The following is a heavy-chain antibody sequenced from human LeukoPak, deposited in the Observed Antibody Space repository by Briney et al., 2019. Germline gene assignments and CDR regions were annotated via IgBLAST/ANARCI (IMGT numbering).Heavy chain of an antibody. Sequence: GGSLRLSCVASRITFRHHAMNWVRQAPGKGLEWVSSIFDSGAPSYYSDSVKGRFTISRDNSRDTFYLQMENLRAEDPATYYCTKAVGGGRDAYDVWGQGTRVIVSS. CDR2: IFDSGAPS. D-gene: IGHD3-16*01. J-gene: IGHJ3*01. V-gene: IGHV3-23*01. CDR1: RITFRHHA. CDR3: TKAVGGGRDAYDV.